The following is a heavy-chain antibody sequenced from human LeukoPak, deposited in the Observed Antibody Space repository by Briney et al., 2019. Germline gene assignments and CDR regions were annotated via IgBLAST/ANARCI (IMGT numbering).Heavy chain of an antibody. J-gene: IGHJ6*02. Sequence: AGGSLRLSCAASGFTFSSYGMHWVRQAPGKGLEWVAVISYDGSDKYYADSVKGRFTISRDNSKNTLYLQVNSLTAEDTAVYYCANVWRYTSGWYGYYYYGMDVWGQGTTVTVSS. CDR1: GFTFSSYG. CDR3: ANVWRYTSGWYGYYYYGMDV. D-gene: IGHD6-19*01. V-gene: IGHV3-30*18. CDR2: ISYDGSDK.